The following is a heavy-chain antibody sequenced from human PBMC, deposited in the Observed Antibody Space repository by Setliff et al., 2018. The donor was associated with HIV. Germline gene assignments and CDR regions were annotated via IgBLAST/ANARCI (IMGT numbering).Heavy chain of an antibody. V-gene: IGHV1-8*02. CDR1: GYTFTGYD. CDR2: MNPNSGNT. Sequence: GASVKVSCKASGYTFTGYDINWVRQATGQGLEWMGWMNPNSGNTGYAQKFQGRVTMTRNTSISTAYMDLNSLRSEDTAVYYCVRDDSNGPNSLDPWGQGTLVTVSS. D-gene: IGHD2-8*01. CDR3: VRDDSNGPNSLDP. J-gene: IGHJ5*02.